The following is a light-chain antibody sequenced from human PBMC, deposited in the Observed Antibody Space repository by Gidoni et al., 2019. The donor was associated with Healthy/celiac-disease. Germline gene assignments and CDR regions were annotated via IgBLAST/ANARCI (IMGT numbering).Light chain of an antibody. J-gene: IGLJ3*02. CDR3: CSYAGSSTFSV. V-gene: IGLV2-23*02. CDR2: EVS. Sequence: QSALTQPASVSGSPGQSITISCTGTSSDVGGNNLVSWYQQHPGKAPKLMIYEVSKRPPGVSNHFSGSKSGNTASLTISGLQAEDEADYYCCSYAGSSTFSVFGGGTKLTVL. CDR1: SSDVGGNNL.